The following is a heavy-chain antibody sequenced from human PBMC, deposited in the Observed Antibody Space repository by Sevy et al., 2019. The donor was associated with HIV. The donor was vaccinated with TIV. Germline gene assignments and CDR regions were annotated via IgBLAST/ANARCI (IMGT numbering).Heavy chain of an antibody. CDR2: ISNSGTTI. V-gene: IGHV3-48*03. D-gene: IGHD4-17*01. Sequence: GGSLRLSCAASGFTFSSYAMSWVRQAPGKGLEWVSYISNSGTTIYYSDSVKGRFTISRDNASNSLYLQMNSLRAEDTAIYYCARDLPPSATTVAHFDCWGQGTLVTVSS. CDR3: ARDLPPSATTVAHFDC. CDR1: GFTFSSYA. J-gene: IGHJ4*02.